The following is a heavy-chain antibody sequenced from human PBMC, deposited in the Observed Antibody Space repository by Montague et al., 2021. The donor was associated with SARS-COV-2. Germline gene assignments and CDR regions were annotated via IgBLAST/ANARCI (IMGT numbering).Heavy chain of an antibody. Sequence: LRLSCAASGFSFSSYNMNWVRQAPGKGLEWVSSMSSSSKYIYYADSVKDRFTISRDNAKNSLYLQMNSLRAEDTAIYYCAKNWNYGWAFDIWGQGTMVAVSS. D-gene: IGHD1-7*01. J-gene: IGHJ3*02. CDR1: GFSFSSYN. CDR2: MSSSSKYI. CDR3: AKNWNYGWAFDI. V-gene: IGHV3-21*01.